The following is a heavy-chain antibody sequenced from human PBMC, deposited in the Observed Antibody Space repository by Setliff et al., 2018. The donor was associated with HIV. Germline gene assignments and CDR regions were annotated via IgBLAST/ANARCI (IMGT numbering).Heavy chain of an antibody. Sequence: SGPTLVNPTQTLTLTCTFSGFSLSTSGVGVGWIRQPPGKALEWLALIYWDDDKRYNPPLKSGLTITKDTSKNQVVLTMTNMDPVDTATYYCARIHSSADYYYMDVWGKGTTVTVSS. CDR1: GFSLSTSGVG. V-gene: IGHV2-5*02. CDR2: IYWDDDK. CDR3: ARIHSSADYYYMDV. J-gene: IGHJ6*03. D-gene: IGHD6-19*01.